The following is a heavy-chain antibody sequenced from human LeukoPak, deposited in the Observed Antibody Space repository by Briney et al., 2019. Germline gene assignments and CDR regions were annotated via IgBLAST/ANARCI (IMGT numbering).Heavy chain of an antibody. V-gene: IGHV1-18*01. CDR2: ISAYNGNT. CDR1: GYTFTSYG. J-gene: IGHJ6*02. D-gene: IGHD2-15*01. CDR3: ARDTDRDIGSSPHYYYYGMDV. Sequence: ASVKLSCKASGYTFTSYGISWVRQAPGQGFEWMGWISAYNGNTNYAQKLQGRVTTTTDTSTSTAYMELRSLRSDDTAVYYCARDTDRDIGSSPHYYYYGMDVWGQGTTATVSS.